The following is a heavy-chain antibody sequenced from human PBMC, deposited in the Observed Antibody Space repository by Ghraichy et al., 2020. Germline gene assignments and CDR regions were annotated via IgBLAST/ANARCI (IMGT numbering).Heavy chain of an antibody. D-gene: IGHD2-15*01. V-gene: IGHV3-21*01. CDR2: ISSSSSYI. Sequence: ETLSLTCAASGFTFSSYSMNWVRQAPGKGLEWVSSISSSSSYIYYADSVKGRFTISRDNAKNSLYLQMNSLRAEDTAVYYCARDRCSGGSCYFDYWGQGTLVTVSS. CDR1: GFTFSSYS. J-gene: IGHJ4*02. CDR3: ARDRCSGGSCYFDY.